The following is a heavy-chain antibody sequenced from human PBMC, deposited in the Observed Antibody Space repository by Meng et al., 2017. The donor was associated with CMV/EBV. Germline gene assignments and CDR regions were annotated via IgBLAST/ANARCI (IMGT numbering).Heavy chain of an antibody. Sequence: LGAAGGGLVRPGGSLTLSCAASGFTVSSNYMCWVRQAPGKGLVWVSVIYSGGSTYYADSVKGRFTISRDNSKNTLYLQMNSLRAEDTAVYYCARDHSGPLSHWGQGTLVTVSS. CDR2: IYSGGST. J-gene: IGHJ4*02. V-gene: IGHV3-66*01. CDR1: GFTVSSNY. D-gene: IGHD1-1*01. CDR3: ARDHSGPLSH.